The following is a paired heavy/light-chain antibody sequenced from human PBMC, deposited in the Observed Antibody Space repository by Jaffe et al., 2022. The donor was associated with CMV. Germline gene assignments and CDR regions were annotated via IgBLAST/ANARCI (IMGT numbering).Heavy chain of an antibody. CDR1: GYTFTGYY. V-gene: IGHV1-2*02. Sequence: QVQLVQSGAEVKKPGASVKVSCKASGYTFTGYYMHWVRQAPGQGLEWMGWINPNSGGTNYAQKFQGRVTMTRDTSISTAYMELSRLRSDDTAVYYCARDLSCGSCYYYYYGMDVWGQGTTVTVSS. CDR2: INPNSGGT. J-gene: IGHJ6*02. CDR3: ARDLSCGSCYYYYYGMDV. D-gene: IGHD2-15*01.
Light chain of an antibody. J-gene: IGKJ1*01. CDR1: QSVSSSY. Sequence: EIVLTQSPGTLSLSPGERATLSCRASQSVSSSYLAWYQQKPGQAPRLLIYGASSRATGIPDRFSGSGSGTDFTLTISRLEPEDFAVYYCQQYGSSTGTFGQGTKVEIK. V-gene: IGKV3-20*01. CDR3: QQYGSSTGT. CDR2: GAS.